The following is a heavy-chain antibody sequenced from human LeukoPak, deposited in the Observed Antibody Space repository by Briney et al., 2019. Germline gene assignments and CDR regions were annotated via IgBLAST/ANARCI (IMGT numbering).Heavy chain of an antibody. CDR1: GGSISSYY. V-gene: IGHV4-34*01. Sequence: SETLSLTCTVSGGSISSYYWSWIRQPPGKGLEWIGEINHSGSTNYNPSLKSRVTISVDTSKNQFSLKLSSVTAADTAVYYCARLRAAAGYYYYYYYMDVWGKGTTVTVSS. J-gene: IGHJ6*03. CDR3: ARLRAAAGYYYYYYYMDV. CDR2: INHSGST. D-gene: IGHD6-13*01.